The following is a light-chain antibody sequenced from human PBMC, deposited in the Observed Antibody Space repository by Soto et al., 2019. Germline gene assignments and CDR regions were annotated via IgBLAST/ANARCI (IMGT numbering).Light chain of an antibody. CDR2: DAS. CDR3: QQYNSYSWK. CDR1: QSISSW. J-gene: IGKJ1*01. V-gene: IGKV1-5*01. Sequence: DIQMTQSPSTLSASVGDRVTITCRASQSISSWLAWYQQKPGKAPKLLIYDASSLESGVPARFSGSGSGTEFPLPISSLQPDDFATYYCQQYNSYSWKFGQWTKGEIK.